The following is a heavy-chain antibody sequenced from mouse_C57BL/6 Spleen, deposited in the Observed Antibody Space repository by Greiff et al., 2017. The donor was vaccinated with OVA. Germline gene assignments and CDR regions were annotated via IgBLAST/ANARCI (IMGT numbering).Heavy chain of an antibody. CDR2: ISDGGSYT. CDR3: ARERTGTYYFDY. CDR1: GFTFSSYA. D-gene: IGHD4-1*01. Sequence: EVQGVESGGGLVKPGGSLKLSCAASGFTFSSYAMSWVRQTPEKRLEWVATISDGGSYTYYPDNVKGRFTISRDNAKNNLYMQMSHLKSEDTAMYYCARERTGTYYFDYWGQGTTLTVSS. V-gene: IGHV5-4*01. J-gene: IGHJ2*01.